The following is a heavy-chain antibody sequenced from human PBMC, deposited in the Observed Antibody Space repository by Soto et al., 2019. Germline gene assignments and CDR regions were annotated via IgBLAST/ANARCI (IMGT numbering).Heavy chain of an antibody. CDR1: GFKFGDYF. J-gene: IGHJ6*01. CDR2: ISGSGAKS. V-gene: IGHV3-23*01. Sequence: GGSLRLSGITSGFKFGDYFINWVRHGPWKGLQWVAVISGSGAKSFYTDSAKGRFTVSRDNSTKTVFLHMNSLRVEDTATYYCVKKNVGCSYVFGLDVWGQGTTVAFCS. D-gene: IGHD5-18*01. CDR3: VKKNVGCSYVFGLDV.